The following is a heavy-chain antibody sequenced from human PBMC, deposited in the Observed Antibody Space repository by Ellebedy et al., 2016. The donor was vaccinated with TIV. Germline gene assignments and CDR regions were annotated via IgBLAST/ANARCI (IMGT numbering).Heavy chain of an antibody. CDR3: ARGPQYSSGWYEYYFDY. D-gene: IGHD6-19*01. J-gene: IGHJ4*02. CDR2: IKQDGSEK. V-gene: IGHV3-7*01. CDR1: GFTFSSYC. Sequence: GESLKISCAASGFTFSSYCMSWVRQAPGKGLEWVANIKQDGSEKYYVDSVKGRFTISRDNAKNSLYLQMNSLRAEDTAVYYCARGPQYSSGWYEYYFDYWGQGTLVTVSS.